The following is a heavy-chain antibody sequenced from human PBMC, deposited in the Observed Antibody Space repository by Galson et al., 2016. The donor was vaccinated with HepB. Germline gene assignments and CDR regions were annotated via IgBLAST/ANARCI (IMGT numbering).Heavy chain of an antibody. Sequence: AISGDSVSSNSAAWTWIRQSPLRGLEWLGRTYYRPKWYNDYAVSVKSRISIHPDTSKNQFSLQLNSVTPEDTAVYYCARVRCSTFRCQNWFDPWGQGTLVTVSS. CDR1: GDSVSSNSAA. D-gene: IGHD2/OR15-2a*01. CDR2: TYYRPKWYN. V-gene: IGHV6-1*01. J-gene: IGHJ5*02. CDR3: ARVRCSTFRCQNWFDP.